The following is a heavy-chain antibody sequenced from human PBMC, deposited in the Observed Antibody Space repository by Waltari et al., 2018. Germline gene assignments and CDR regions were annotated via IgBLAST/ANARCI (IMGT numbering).Heavy chain of an antibody. J-gene: IGHJ4*02. V-gene: IGHV4-39*07. CDR2: IYYSGST. CDR3: ARELTTVTTDDY. D-gene: IGHD4-17*01. CDR1: GGSISSSSYY. Sequence: QLQLQESGPGLVKPSETLSLTCTVSGGSISSSSYYWGWIRQPPGKGLEWIGSIYYSGSTYYTPSLKSRVTISVDTSKNQFSLKLSSVTAADTAVYYCARELTTVTTDDYWGQGTLVTVSS.